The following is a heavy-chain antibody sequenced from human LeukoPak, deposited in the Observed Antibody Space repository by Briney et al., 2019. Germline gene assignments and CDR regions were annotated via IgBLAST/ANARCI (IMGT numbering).Heavy chain of an antibody. J-gene: IGHJ5*02. Sequence: ASVKVSCKASGYTFTNYGFSWVRRAPGQGLEWMGWISANNGNTNYAQKLQGRVTMTTDTSTSTAYMELRRLRSDDTAVYYCARDRGRAPFDPWGQGTLVTVSS. CDR3: ARDRGRAPFDP. CDR2: ISANNGNT. D-gene: IGHD3-10*01. V-gene: IGHV1-18*01. CDR1: GYTFTNYG.